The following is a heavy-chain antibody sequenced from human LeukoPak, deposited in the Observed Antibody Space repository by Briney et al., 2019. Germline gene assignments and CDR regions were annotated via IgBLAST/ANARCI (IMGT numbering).Heavy chain of an antibody. CDR3: ARTPVYSGYDSHTFDY. CDR2: IYYSGST. Sequence: SETLSLTCTVSGGSISSYYWSWIRQPPGKGLEWIGYIYYSGSTNYNPSLKSRVTISVDTSKNQFSLKLSSVTAADTAVYYCARTPVYSGYDSHTFDYWGQGTLVTVSS. CDR1: GGSISSYY. V-gene: IGHV4-59*01. D-gene: IGHD5-12*01. J-gene: IGHJ4*02.